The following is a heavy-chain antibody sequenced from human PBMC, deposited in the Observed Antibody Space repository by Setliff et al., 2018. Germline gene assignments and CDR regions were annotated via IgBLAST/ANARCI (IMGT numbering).Heavy chain of an antibody. CDR1: GESFSGYF. Sequence: SETLSLTCAVCGESFSGYFWRWIRQTPGKGLEWIGKINHSGSSTYNQPLKGRATISVDNSKTQFSLNLNSVTVADTAVYFCARGVRTGHLDSWGQGTLVTVSS. D-gene: IGHD1-1*01. V-gene: IGHV4-34*01. CDR3: ARGVRTGHLDS. CDR2: INHSGSS. J-gene: IGHJ4*02.